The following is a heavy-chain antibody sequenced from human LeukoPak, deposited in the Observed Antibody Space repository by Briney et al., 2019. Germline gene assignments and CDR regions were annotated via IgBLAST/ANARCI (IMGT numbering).Heavy chain of an antibody. CDR3: AREGDPIVVVPAAILNY. D-gene: IGHD2-2*01. CDR1: GFTFDDYA. Sequence: GGSLRLSCAASGFTFDDYAMHWVRQAPGKGLEWVSGISWNSGSIGYADSVKGRFTISRDNAKNSLYLQMNSLRAEDTAVYYCAREGDPIVVVPAAILNYWGQGTLVTVSS. V-gene: IGHV3-9*01. CDR2: ISWNSGSI. J-gene: IGHJ4*02.